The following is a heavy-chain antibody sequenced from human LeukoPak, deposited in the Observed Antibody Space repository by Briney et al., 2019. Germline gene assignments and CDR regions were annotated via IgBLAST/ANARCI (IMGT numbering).Heavy chain of an antibody. Sequence: PGGSLRLSCAASGFTFSSYAMSWVRQAPGKGLEWVSAISGSGGSTYYADSVKGRFTISRDNAKNSLYLQMNSLRAEDTAVYYCARGKIVVLDYWGQGTLVTVSS. CDR3: ARGKIVVLDY. J-gene: IGHJ4*02. D-gene: IGHD3-22*01. V-gene: IGHV3-23*01. CDR2: ISGSGGST. CDR1: GFTFSSYA.